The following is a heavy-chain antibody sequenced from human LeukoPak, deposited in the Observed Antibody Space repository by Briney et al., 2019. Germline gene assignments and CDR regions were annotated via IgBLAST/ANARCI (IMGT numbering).Heavy chain of an antibody. D-gene: IGHD3-10*01. CDR2: IYYSGST. V-gene: IGHV4-39*07. Sequence: SETLSLTCIVSGGSITRSSYYWGWIRQPPGKGLEWIGSIYYSGSTHYNPSLKSRVTISVDTSKNQFSLKLSSVTAADTAVYHCARDSSRGSGSYWYYYYMDVWGKGTTVTVSS. CDR1: GGSITRSSYY. CDR3: ARDSSRGSGSYWYYYYMDV. J-gene: IGHJ6*03.